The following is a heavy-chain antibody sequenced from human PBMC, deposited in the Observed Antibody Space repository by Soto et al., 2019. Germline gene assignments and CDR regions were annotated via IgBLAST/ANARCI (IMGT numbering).Heavy chain of an antibody. Sequence: EVQLVESGGGLVQPGGSLRLSCAASGFTFNSYWMQWVRHAPGKGLEWVSRIDGDVDSTTNYADSVKGRFTISRDNVKNTLYLPMNSLRAEDPAVYYGVRDSHGDYWRQGTLVTVAS. J-gene: IGHJ4*02. CDR3: VRDSHGDY. CDR2: IDGDVDSTT. V-gene: IGHV3-74*01. CDR1: GFTFNSYW.